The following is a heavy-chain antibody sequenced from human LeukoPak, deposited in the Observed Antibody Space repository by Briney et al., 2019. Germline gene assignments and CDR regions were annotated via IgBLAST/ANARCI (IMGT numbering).Heavy chain of an antibody. J-gene: IGHJ4*02. CDR2: INPNSGGT. D-gene: IGHD6-6*01. Sequence: ASVKVSCKASGYTFPGYYMHWVRQAPGQGLEWMGRINPNSGGTNYAQKFQGRVTMTRDTSISTAYMELSRLRSDDTAVYYCAREHSSSSGKVFDYWGQGTLVTVSS. CDR3: AREHSSSSGKVFDY. V-gene: IGHV1-2*06. CDR1: GYTFPGYY.